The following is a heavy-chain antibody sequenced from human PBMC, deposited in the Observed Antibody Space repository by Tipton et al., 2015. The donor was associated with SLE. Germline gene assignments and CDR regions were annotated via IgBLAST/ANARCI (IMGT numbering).Heavy chain of an antibody. CDR2: IYYSGST. J-gene: IGHJ6*02. CDR3: MVQGDPYSYYGMDV. CDR1: GGSISSYY. V-gene: IGHV4-39*07. D-gene: IGHD3-10*01. Sequence: TLSLTCTVSGGSISSYYWGWIRQPPGKGLEWIGSIYYSGSTYYNPSLRSRVTISVDTSKNQFSLKLSSVTAADTAVYYCMVQGDPYSYYGMDVWGQGTTVTVSS.